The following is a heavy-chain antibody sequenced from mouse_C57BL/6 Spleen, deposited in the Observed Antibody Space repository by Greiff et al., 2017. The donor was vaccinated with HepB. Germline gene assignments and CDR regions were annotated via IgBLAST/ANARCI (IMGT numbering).Heavy chain of an antibody. CDR1: GYSFTDYN. CDR3: ASSYYYGSSYWYFDV. V-gene: IGHV1-39*01. CDR2: INPNYGTT. D-gene: IGHD1-1*01. J-gene: IGHJ1*03. Sequence: VQLKESGPELVKPGASVKISCKASGYSFTDYNMNWVKQSNGKSLEWIGVINPNYGTTSYNQKFKGKATLTVDQSSSTAYMQLNSLTSEDSAVYYCASSYYYGSSYWYFDVWGTGTTVTVSS.